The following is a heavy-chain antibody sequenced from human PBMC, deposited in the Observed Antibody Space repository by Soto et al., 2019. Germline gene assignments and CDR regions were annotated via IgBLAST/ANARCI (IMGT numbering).Heavy chain of an antibody. CDR2: IYYTGST. Sequence: SETLSLTCSVSGGSISSYYWSWIRQPPGKGLEWIGYIYYTGSTNYNPSLRSRVTISLDTSKNQFSLKLSSVTAADTAVYYRARENRYSSTWTTFDYWGQGTLVTVSS. J-gene: IGHJ4*02. CDR1: GGSISSYY. V-gene: IGHV4-59*01. D-gene: IGHD6-13*01. CDR3: ARENRYSSTWTTFDY.